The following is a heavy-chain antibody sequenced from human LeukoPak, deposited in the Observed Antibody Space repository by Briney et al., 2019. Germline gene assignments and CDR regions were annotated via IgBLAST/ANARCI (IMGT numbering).Heavy chain of an antibody. CDR2: ISGSGGST. CDR3: AKMPCYYYDSSGYCSYYFDY. V-gene: IGHV3-23*01. CDR1: GFTFSSYA. Sequence: PXXSLRLSCAASGFTFSSYAMSWVRQAPGKGLEWVSAISGSGGSTYYADSVKGRFTISRDNSKNTLYLQMNSLRAEDTAVYYCAKMPCYYYDSSGYCSYYFDYWGQGTLVTVSS. D-gene: IGHD3-22*01. J-gene: IGHJ4*02.